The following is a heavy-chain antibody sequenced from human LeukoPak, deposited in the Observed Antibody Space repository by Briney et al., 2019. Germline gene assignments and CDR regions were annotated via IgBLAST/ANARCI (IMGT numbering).Heavy chain of an antibody. CDR2: IYYSGST. CDR1: GGSISSYY. CDR3: ARGPLSWELLPNWFDP. D-gene: IGHD1-26*01. V-gene: IGHV4-59*01. J-gene: IGHJ5*02. Sequence: PSETLSPTCTVSGGSISSYYWSWIRQPPGKGLEWIGYIYYSGSTNYNPSLKSRVTISVDTSKNQFSLKLSSVTAADTAVHYCARGPLSWELLPNWFDPWGQGTLVTVSS.